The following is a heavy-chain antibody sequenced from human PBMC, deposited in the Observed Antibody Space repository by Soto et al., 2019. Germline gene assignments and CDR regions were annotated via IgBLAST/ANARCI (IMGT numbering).Heavy chain of an antibody. CDR1: GFTFSSYG. V-gene: IGHV3-33*01. CDR3: ARDRAPLGGSSGPFGY. J-gene: IGHJ4*02. Sequence: QVQLVESGGGVVQPGRSLRLSCAASGFTFSSYGMHWVRQAPGKGLEWVAVIWYDGSNKYYVDSVKGRFTISRDNSKNTLYLQMNSLRAEATAVYYCARDRAPLGGSSGPFGYWGQGMVVTVSS. D-gene: IGHD1-26*01. CDR2: IWYDGSNK.